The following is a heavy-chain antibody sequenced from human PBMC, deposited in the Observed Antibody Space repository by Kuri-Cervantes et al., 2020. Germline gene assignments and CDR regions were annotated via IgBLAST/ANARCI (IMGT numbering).Heavy chain of an antibody. Sequence: ASVNVSCKASGYTFTSYYMHWVRQAPGQGLEWMGIINPSGGSTSYAQKFQGRVTMTRDTSTSTVYMELSSLRSEDTAVYYCARAAVVAAPGDYWGQGTLVTVSS. CDR1: GYTFTSYY. D-gene: IGHD2-15*01. V-gene: IGHV1-46*01. J-gene: IGHJ4*02. CDR2: INPSGGST. CDR3: ARAAVVAAPGDY.